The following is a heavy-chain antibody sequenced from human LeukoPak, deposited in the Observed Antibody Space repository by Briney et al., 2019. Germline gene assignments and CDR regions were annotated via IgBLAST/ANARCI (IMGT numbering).Heavy chain of an antibody. CDR1: GYTFTGYY. Sequence: ASVKVSCKAFGYTFTGYYMHWVRQAPGQGLEWMGWINPNSGGTNYAQKFQGRVTMTRDTSISTAYMELSRLRSDDTAVYYCARDRPFLEWLLPFDYWGQGTLVTVSS. D-gene: IGHD3-3*02. CDR2: INPNSGGT. CDR3: ARDRPFLEWLLPFDY. J-gene: IGHJ4*02. V-gene: IGHV1-2*02.